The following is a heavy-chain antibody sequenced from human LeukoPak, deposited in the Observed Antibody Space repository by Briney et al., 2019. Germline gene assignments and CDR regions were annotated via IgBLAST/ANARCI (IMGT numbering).Heavy chain of an antibody. Sequence: ASVKVSCKASGYTFTSYGISWVRQAPGQGLEWMGWISAYNGNTNYAQKLQGRVTMTTDTSTSTAYMELRSLRSDDTAVYYCARASHGYSSSSHLGYWGKGTLVTVSS. V-gene: IGHV1-18*01. CDR1: GYTFTSYG. D-gene: IGHD6-6*01. CDR3: ARASHGYSSSSHLGY. J-gene: IGHJ4*02. CDR2: ISAYNGNT.